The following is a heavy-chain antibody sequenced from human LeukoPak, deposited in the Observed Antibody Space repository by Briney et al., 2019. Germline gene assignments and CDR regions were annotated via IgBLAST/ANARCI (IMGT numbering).Heavy chain of an antibody. D-gene: IGHD2-15*01. CDR1: GYTFSNYG. CDR2: ISAYNGNT. J-gene: IGHJ6*03. CDR3: ARRPPEDDYMDV. V-gene: IGHV1-18*01. Sequence: ASVKVSCKASGYTFSNYGISWVRQAPGQGLEWMGWISAYNGNTNYAQKLQGRVTMTTDTSTSTAYMELRSLRSDDTAVYYCARRPPEDDYMDVCGKGTTVTVSS.